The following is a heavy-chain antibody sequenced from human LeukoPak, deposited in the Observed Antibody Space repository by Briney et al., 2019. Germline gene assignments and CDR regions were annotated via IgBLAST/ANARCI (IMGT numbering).Heavy chain of an antibody. CDR2: IYYSGNT. V-gene: IGHV4-59*08. J-gene: IGHJ5*02. CDR3: ARYRVTTNENWFDP. CDR1: GGSISSYY. Sequence: SETLSPTCTVSGGSISSYYWSWIRQPPGRGLEWIGYIYYSGNTNYNPSLRSRVTISLDTSKNQFSLKLSSVTAADTAVCYCARYRVTTNENWFDPWGQGTLVTVSS. D-gene: IGHD1-1*01.